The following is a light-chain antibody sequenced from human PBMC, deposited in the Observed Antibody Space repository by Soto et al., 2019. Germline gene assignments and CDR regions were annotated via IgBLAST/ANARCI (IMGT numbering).Light chain of an antibody. CDR2: GAS. V-gene: IGKV3D-15*01. CDR3: QQYNNWPIFT. J-gene: IGKJ3*01. CDR1: QSLSSN. Sequence: EIVLTQSPATLSVSPGERASLSCRASQSLSSNLAWYQQKPGQAPRLLIYGASTRATGIPARFSGSGSGTEFTLTISSLQSEDFAVYYCQQYNNWPIFTFGPGTKVDIK.